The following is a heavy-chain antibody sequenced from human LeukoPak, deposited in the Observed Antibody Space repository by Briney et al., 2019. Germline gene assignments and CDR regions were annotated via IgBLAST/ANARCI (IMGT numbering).Heavy chain of an antibody. D-gene: IGHD3-22*01. Sequence: GGSLRLSCAASGFALSSYTMNWVRQAPGKGLEWVSSISSGSSYIYYADSVRGRFTVSRDNAQSSLHLQMNSLRADDTAVYYCARVGHYYDSTTHLDYWGQGALVTVSS. CDR3: ARVGHYYDSTTHLDY. CDR1: GFALSSYT. J-gene: IGHJ4*02. V-gene: IGHV3-21*01. CDR2: ISSGSSYI.